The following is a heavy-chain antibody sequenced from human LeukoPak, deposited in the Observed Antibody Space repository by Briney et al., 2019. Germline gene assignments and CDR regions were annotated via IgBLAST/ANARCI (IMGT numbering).Heavy chain of an antibody. D-gene: IGHD3-3*01. Sequence: GGSLRLSCAASGFTFSKYNMNWVRQAPGKGLEWVSSISSSTTNIYYADSVQGRFTISRDNAQNSLYLQMNSLRAEDTAVYYCARLPSTFWSGYYIPDYWGQGTLVTVSS. CDR1: GFTFSKYN. CDR2: ISSSTTNI. V-gene: IGHV3-21*01. J-gene: IGHJ4*02. CDR3: ARLPSTFWSGYYIPDY.